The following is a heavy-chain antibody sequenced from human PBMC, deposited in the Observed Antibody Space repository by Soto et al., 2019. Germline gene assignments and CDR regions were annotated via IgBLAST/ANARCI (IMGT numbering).Heavy chain of an antibody. CDR3: AREGGGVYCSGGSCYGRYFDF. D-gene: IGHD2-15*01. V-gene: IGHV3-53*01. CDR2: IYSGGST. CDR1: GFTVSNNY. Sequence: PGGSLRLSCAASGFTVSNNYMSWVRQAPGKGLEWVSIIYSGGSTYYPDSGQGRFPISRNNSKNTLFLQMSSLRAGDTAVYYCAREGGGVYCSGGSCYGRYFDFWGQGTRVTVSS. J-gene: IGHJ4*02.